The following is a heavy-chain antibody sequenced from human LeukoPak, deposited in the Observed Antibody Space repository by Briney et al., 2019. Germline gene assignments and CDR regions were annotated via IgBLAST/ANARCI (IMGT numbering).Heavy chain of an antibody. CDR3: ARELEQQLVLGWFDP. D-gene: IGHD6-13*01. J-gene: IGHJ5*02. V-gene: IGHV4-30-2*01. CDR1: GGSISSGGYY. Sequence: SETLSLTCTVSGGSISSGGYYWSWIRQPPGKGLEWIGYIYHSGSTYYNPSLKSRVTISVDRSKNQFSLKLSSVTAADTAAYYCARELEQQLVLGWFDPWGQGTLVTVSS. CDR2: IYHSGST.